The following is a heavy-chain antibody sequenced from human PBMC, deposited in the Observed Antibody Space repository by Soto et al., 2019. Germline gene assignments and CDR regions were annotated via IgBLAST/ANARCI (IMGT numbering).Heavy chain of an antibody. J-gene: IGHJ6*02. CDR1: GYSFTSYW. CDR3: ARHASYGYYYYGMYV. D-gene: IGHD5-18*01. V-gene: IGHV5-51*01. Sequence: EVQLVQSGAEVKKPGESLKISCKGSGYSFTSYWIGWVRQMPGKGLEWMGIIYPGDSDTRYSPSFQGQVTISADKSISTAYLQWSSLTASDTAMYYCARHASYGYYYYGMYVWGQGTTVTVSS. CDR2: IYPGDSDT.